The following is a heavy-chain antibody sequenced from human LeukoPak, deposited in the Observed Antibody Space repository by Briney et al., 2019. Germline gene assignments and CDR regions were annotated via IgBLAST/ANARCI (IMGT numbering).Heavy chain of an antibody. J-gene: IGHJ4*02. CDR2: ISYDGSNK. CDR1: GFTFSSYA. V-gene: IGHV3-30-3*01. CDR3: AKVSDELDY. Sequence: GRSLRLSCAASGFTFSSYAMHWVRQARGRGLEWVAVISYDGSNKYYADSVKGRFTISRDNSKNTLYLQMNSLRAEDTAVYYCAKVSDELDYWGQGTLVTVSS.